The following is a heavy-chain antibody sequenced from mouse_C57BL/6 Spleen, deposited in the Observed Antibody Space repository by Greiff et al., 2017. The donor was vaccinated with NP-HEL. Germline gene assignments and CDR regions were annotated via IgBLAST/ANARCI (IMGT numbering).Heavy chain of an antibody. D-gene: IGHD2-3*01. CDR2: INPYNGGT. J-gene: IGHJ1*03. Sequence: VHVKQSGPVLVKPGASVKMSCKASGYTFTDYYMNWVKQSHGKSLEWIGVINPYNGGTSYNQKFKGKATLTVDKSSSTAYMELNSLTSEDSAVYYCARKPSPNDGYSWYFDVWGTGTTVTVSS. V-gene: IGHV1-19*01. CDR3: ARKPSPNDGYSWYFDV. CDR1: GYTFTDYY.